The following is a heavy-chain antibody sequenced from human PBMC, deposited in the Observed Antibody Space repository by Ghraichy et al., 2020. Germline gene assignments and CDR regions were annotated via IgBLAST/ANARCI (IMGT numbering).Heavy chain of an antibody. D-gene: IGHD2-2*02. J-gene: IGHJ4*02. CDR3: ARETLCSSTSCYTWVDY. CDR2: ISAYNGNT. Sequence: ASVKVSCKASGYTFTSYGISWVRQAPGQGLEWMGWISAYNGNTNYAQKLQGRVTMTTDTSTSTAYMELRSLRSDDTAVYYCARETLCSSTSCYTWVDYWGQGTLVTVSS. CDR1: GYTFTSYG. V-gene: IGHV1-18*01.